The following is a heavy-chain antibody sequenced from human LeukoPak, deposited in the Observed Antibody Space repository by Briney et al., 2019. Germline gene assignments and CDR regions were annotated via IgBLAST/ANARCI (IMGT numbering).Heavy chain of an antibody. CDR2: IYYSGST. CDR3: ARDESGSFDY. D-gene: IGHD5-12*01. V-gene: IGHV4-59*01. J-gene: IGHJ4*02. CDR1: GGAISSYY. Sequence: SETLSLTCTVSGGAISSYYWSWIRQPPGKGLEWIGYIYYSGSTNYNPSLKSRVTISVDTSKNQFSLKLSSVTAADTAVYYCARDESGSFDYWGQGTLVTVSS.